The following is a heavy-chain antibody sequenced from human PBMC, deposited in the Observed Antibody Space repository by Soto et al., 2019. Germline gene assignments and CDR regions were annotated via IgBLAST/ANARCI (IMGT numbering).Heavy chain of an antibody. CDR3: ATYYDSSALGYFDP. V-gene: IGHV5-51*01. CDR2: IYPADSDT. D-gene: IGHD3-22*01. CDR1: GYIFTSYW. J-gene: IGHJ5*02. Sequence: PGESLKISCKGSGYIFTSYWIGWVRQMPGKGLEWMGLIYPADSDTRYSPSFQGQVTISVDKSISTAYLQWSSLKASDTAMYYCATYYDSSALGYFDPWGQGTLVTVSS.